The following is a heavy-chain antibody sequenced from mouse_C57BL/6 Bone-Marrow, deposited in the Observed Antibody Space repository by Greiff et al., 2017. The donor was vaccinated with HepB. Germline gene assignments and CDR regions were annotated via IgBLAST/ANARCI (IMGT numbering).Heavy chain of an antibody. J-gene: IGHJ1*03. Sequence: VKVVESGPELVKPGASVKLSCKASGYTFTSYDINWVKQRPGQGLEWIGWIYPRDGSTKYNEKFKGKATLTVDTSSSTAYMELHSLTSEDSAVYFCANWADWYFDVWGTGTTVTVSS. CDR2: IYPRDGST. V-gene: IGHV1-85*01. D-gene: IGHD4-1*02. CDR1: GYTFTSYD. CDR3: ANWADWYFDV.